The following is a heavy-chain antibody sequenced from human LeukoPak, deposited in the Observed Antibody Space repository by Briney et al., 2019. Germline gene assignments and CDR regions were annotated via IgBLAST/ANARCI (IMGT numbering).Heavy chain of an antibody. Sequence: GESLKISCKGSGYSFTSYWIGWVRQLPGKGLEWMGIIYAGDSDTRYSPSFQGQVAISVDKSISTAYLQWSSLQASDTAMYYCATAIGTSQFYFYYGMDVWGQGTTVTVSS. D-gene: IGHD2-2*01. J-gene: IGHJ6*02. CDR2: IYAGDSDT. CDR1: GYSFTSYW. V-gene: IGHV5-51*01. CDR3: ATAIGTSQFYFYYGMDV.